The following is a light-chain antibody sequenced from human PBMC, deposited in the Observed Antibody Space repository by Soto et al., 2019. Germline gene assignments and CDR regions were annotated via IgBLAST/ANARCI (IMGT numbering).Light chain of an antibody. Sequence: QSALTQPASVSGSPGQAITISCTGTTSDVGGYNYVSWYQQHPGRAPKRMIYDVSNQPSGVSIRFSGSRSDNTASLTITGLEAEDEAVDYCSSYRSSSTLCVFGTGTKLTVL. J-gene: IGLJ1*01. V-gene: IGLV2-14*01. CDR2: DVS. CDR1: TSDVGGYNY. CDR3: SSYRSSSTLCV.